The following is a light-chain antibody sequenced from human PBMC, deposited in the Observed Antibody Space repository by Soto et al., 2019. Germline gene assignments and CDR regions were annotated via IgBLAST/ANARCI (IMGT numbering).Light chain of an antibody. Sequence: QSVLTQPRSVSGSPGQSVTISCTGNSSDVGDYNYVSWYQQHPGKAPKFIIYEVSKRPSGVPDRFSGSKSGNTASLTISGLQAEDEADYYCCSYAGTYTVVFGGGTQLTVL. CDR3: CSYAGTYTVV. J-gene: IGLJ2*01. CDR1: SSDVGDYNY. V-gene: IGLV2-11*01. CDR2: EVS.